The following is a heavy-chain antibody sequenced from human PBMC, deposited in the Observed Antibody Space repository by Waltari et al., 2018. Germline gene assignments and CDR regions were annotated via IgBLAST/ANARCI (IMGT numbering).Heavy chain of an antibody. CDR1: GVSISSGGYS. V-gene: IGHV4-30-2*01. CDR3: ARGAPHYDILTGYQFDY. D-gene: IGHD3-9*01. Sequence: LRLQESGSGLVMPSQALSLTCAVSGVSISSGGYSRSWIRPPPGKGLEWIGYSYHSGSTYYNPSLKSRVTISVDRSKTQFSLKLSSVTAADTAVYYCARGAPHYDILTGYQFDYWGQGTLVTVSS. J-gene: IGHJ4*02. CDR2: SYHSGST.